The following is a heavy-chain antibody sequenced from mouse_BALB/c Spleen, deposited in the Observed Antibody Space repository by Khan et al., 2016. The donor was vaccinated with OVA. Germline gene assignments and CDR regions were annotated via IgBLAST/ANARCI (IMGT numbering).Heavy chain of an antibody. J-gene: IGHJ2*01. CDR2: ISSGSSTI. Sequence: EVELVESGGGLVQPGGFRKLSCAASGFTFSGFGMHWVRQAPEKGLEWVAYISSGSSTIYYADTVKGRCTISRDNPKNTLFLQMTGLRSEDTAMYFCARTGYYYIDYWGQGTTLTVSS. D-gene: IGHD2-3*01. V-gene: IGHV5-17*02. CDR1: GFTFSGFG. CDR3: ARTGYYYIDY.